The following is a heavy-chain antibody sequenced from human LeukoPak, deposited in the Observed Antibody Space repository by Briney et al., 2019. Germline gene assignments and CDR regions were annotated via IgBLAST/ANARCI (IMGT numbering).Heavy chain of an antibody. J-gene: IGHJ4*02. CDR2: ISWNSGSI. CDR3: ARGESYDFWSGYIGY. D-gene: IGHD3-3*01. CDR1: GFTFDDYA. V-gene: IGHV3-9*01. Sequence: GRSLRLSCAASGFTFDDYAMYWVRQAPGKGLEWVSGISWNSGSIGYADSVKGRFTISRDNAKNSLYLQMNSLRAEDTALYYCARGESYDFWSGYIGYWGQGTLVTVSS.